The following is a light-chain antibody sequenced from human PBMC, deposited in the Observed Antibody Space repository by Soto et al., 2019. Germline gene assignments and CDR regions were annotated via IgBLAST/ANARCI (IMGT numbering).Light chain of an antibody. V-gene: IGLV2-14*01. CDR2: EVA. CDR1: SGDIGSYNR. Sequence: QSALTQPASVSGSPGQSITISCTGNSGDIGSYNRVSWYQQHPGKAPKLIIYEVADRPSGVSNRFSGSKAGNTASLTISGLQAEDEAEYYCSSYTNINTRACVFGTGTKV. J-gene: IGLJ1*01. CDR3: SSYTNINTRACV.